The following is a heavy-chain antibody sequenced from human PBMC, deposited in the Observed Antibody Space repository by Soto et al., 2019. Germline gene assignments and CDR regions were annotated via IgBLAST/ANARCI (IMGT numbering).Heavy chain of an antibody. J-gene: IGHJ4*02. CDR3: TRGADGFDY. D-gene: IGHD3-16*01. V-gene: IGHV3-13*01. CDR1: GFTFNTYD. CDR2: IGKRGDT. Sequence: EVQLVESGGDLVQPGGSLRLSCVASGFTFNTYDFHWVRQVTGKGLEWVSGIGKRGDTYYAASVKGRFTVSRENAKNSLYLQMNSLRAGDTAVYYCTRGADGFDYWGQGTLVTVSS.